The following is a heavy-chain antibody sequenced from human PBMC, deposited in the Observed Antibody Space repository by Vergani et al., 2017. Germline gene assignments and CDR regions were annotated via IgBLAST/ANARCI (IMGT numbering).Heavy chain of an antibody. CDR1: GFTFSSYA. Sequence: QVQLVESGGGVVQPGRSLRLSCAASGFTFSSYAMHWVRQAPGKGLEWVAVISYDGSNKYYADSVKGRFTISRDNSKNTLYLQMNSLRAEDTAVYYCARDKLEPPEYYYYYMDVWGKGTTVTVSS. CDR2: ISYDGSNK. J-gene: IGHJ6*03. D-gene: IGHD1-1*01. CDR3: ARDKLEPPEYYYYYMDV. V-gene: IGHV3-30-3*01.